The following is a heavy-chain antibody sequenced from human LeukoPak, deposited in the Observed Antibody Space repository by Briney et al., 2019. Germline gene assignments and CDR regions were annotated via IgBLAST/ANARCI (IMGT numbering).Heavy chain of an antibody. J-gene: IGHJ6*03. D-gene: IGHD5-18*01. CDR3: ARESETAMVTGYYYYYMDV. V-gene: IGHV4-61*02. CDR1: GGSISSGSYY. Sequence: SEALSLTCTVSGGSISSGSYYWSWIRQPAGKGLEWIGRIYTSGSTNHNPSLKSRVTISVDTSKNQFSLKLSSVTAADTAVYYCARESETAMVTGYYYYYMDVWGKGTTVTVSS. CDR2: IYTSGST.